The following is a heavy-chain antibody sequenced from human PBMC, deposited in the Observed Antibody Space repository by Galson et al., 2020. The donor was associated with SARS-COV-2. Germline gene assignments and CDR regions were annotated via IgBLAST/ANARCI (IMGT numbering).Heavy chain of an antibody. J-gene: IGHJ4*02. CDR3: ARGPRFGELLSPFDS. CDR2: ISNDGSNR. Sequence: TGGSLRLSCAASGFTFSSYAMHCVRQAPGKGLEWVAVISNDGSNRYYADSVKGRFTISRDNSKNTLFLQMNSLSVEDTAVYYCARGPRFGELLSPFDSWGQGTLVTVAS. D-gene: IGHD3-10*01. V-gene: IGHV3-30-3*01. CDR1: GFTFSSYA.